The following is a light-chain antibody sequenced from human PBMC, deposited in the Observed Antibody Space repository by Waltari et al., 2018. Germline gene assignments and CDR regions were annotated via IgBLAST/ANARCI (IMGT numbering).Light chain of an antibody. V-gene: IGKV3-15*01. CDR3: QQYNNWPPAYT. CDR2: GAP. CDR1: QSVSSN. J-gene: IGKJ2*01. Sequence: EIVMTQSPATLSVSPGERATLSCRASQSVSSNLAWSRQKPGQAPRLLIYGAPTRATGIPARFSGSGSGTEFTLTISSLQSEDFAVYYCQQYNNWPPAYTFGQGTKLEI.